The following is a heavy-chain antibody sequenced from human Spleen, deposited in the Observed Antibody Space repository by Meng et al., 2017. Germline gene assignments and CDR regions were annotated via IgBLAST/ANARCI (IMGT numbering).Heavy chain of an antibody. V-gene: IGHV4-34*01. CDR3: ARGPTTMAHDFDY. CDR1: GGSFSGCD. D-gene: IGHD4-11*01. CDR2: INHSGST. Sequence: QRQLQQGGAGLVKPSETLSLACEVYGGSFSGCDWSWVRQPPAKGLEWTGEINHSGSTNYNPSLERRATISVDTSQNNLSLKLSSVTAAAPAVYYCARGPTTMAHDFDYRGQGTLVTVSS. J-gene: IGHJ4*02.